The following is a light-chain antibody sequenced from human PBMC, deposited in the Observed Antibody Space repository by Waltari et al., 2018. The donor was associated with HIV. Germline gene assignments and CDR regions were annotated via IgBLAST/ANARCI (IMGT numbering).Light chain of an antibody. Sequence: DIKMTQSPSTRSASVGDRIAITCRASQSVNSWLAWYQQRPGEAPKLLIYKASNLEGGVPSRFSGSGSGTEFTLTISSLQPDDFATYFCQQYYSYWTFGQGTKVEI. CDR2: KAS. CDR1: QSVNSW. CDR3: QQYYSYWT. J-gene: IGKJ1*01. V-gene: IGKV1-5*03.